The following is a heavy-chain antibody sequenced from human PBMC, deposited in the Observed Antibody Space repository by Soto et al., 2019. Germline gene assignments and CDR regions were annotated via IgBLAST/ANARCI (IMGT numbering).Heavy chain of an antibody. CDR3: VRSPRDCRYGLDV. V-gene: IGHV1-2*04. J-gene: IGHJ6*02. Sequence: QVQLVQSGAEVKKPGASVKVSCKASGYSFSDYYIHWVRQAPGQGLEWLGWINPDTGVTHFAQKFQGWVTMTRDSSISTAYMELTRLTSDDTAVYYCVRSPRDCRYGLDVWGQGTTVTVSS. CDR2: INPDTGVT. D-gene: IGHD2-21*02. CDR1: GYSFSDYY.